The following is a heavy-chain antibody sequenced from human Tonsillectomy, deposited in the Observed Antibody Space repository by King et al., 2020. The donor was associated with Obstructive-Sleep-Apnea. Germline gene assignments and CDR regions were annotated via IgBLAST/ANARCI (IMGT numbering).Heavy chain of an antibody. Sequence: QLQESGPGLVKPSQTLSLNCTVSGGSISSGGYYWSWIRQHPGKGLEWIGYIYYSGSTYYNPSLKSRVTLSVDTSKNQFSLKLSSVTAADTAVYYCARDQDSSGYYSGAFDIWGQGTMVTVSS. J-gene: IGHJ3*02. V-gene: IGHV4-31*03. CDR2: IYYSGST. CDR3: ARDQDSSGYYSGAFDI. CDR1: GGSISSGGYY. D-gene: IGHD3-22*01.